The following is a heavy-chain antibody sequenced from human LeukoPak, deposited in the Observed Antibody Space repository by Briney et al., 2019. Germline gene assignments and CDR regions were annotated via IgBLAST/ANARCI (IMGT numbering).Heavy chain of an antibody. CDR2: INPNSGGT. D-gene: IGHD2-15*01. V-gene: IGHV1-2*02. J-gene: IGHJ4*02. CDR1: GYTFTGYY. Sequence: GASVKVSCKASGYTFTGYYMHWVRQAPGQGLEWMGWINPNSGGTNYAQKFQGRVTMTRDTSISTAYMELSSLRSEDTAVYYCARAEASSGFDYWGQGTLVTVSS. CDR3: ARAEASSGFDY.